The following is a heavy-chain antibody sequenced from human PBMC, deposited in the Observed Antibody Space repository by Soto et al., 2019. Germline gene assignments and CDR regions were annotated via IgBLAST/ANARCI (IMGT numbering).Heavy chain of an antibody. D-gene: IGHD1-7*01. CDR2: IDPSDSYT. J-gene: IGHJ6*04. CDR3: ARHQLPLFSGDI. Sequence: LGEYRKISWKGSGYRFTRYWISWVRQMPGKGLEWMGRIDPSDSYTNYSPSFQGHVTISADKSISTAYLQWSSLKASDTAMFYCARHQLPLFSGDISGTATMLTVSS. V-gene: IGHV5-10-1*01. CDR1: GYRFTRYW.